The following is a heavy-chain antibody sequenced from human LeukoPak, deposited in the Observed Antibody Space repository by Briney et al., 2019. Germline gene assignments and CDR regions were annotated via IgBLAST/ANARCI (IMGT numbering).Heavy chain of an antibody. J-gene: IGHJ4*02. CDR3: TSLTVLTGFDYCDY. CDR1: GLTVSTNC. CDR2: IYSDGST. D-gene: IGHD4-17*01. V-gene: IGHV3-53*01. Sequence: GGSLRLSCAASGLTVSTNCMTWIRQAPGKGLEWISVIYSDGSTYYPASVKGRFTVSRDNSKNTLYLQMNSLRADDTAVYYCTSLTVLTGFDYCDYWGQGTLVTVSS.